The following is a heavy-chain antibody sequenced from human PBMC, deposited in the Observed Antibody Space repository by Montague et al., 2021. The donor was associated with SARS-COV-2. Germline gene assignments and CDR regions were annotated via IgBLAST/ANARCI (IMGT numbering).Heavy chain of an antibody. CDR1: GASVASGNFY. J-gene: IGHJ4*02. D-gene: IGHD6-6*01. V-gene: IGHV4-61*01. CDR2: MYYTGHT. CDR3: AGSRANVPSRPGFDY. Sequence: SETLSLTCTVSGASVASGNFYWSWIRQPPGKGLEWIGYMYYTGHTNYNLSLESRVTMPVDPSKNQFSLTLTSVTAADTAVYYCAGSRANVPSRPGFDYWGQGALVTVSS.